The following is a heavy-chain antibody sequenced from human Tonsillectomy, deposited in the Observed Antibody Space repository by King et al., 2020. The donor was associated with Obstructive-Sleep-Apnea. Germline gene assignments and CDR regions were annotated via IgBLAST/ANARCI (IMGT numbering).Heavy chain of an antibody. CDR3: ATHEVDKSMILH. Sequence: VQLVESGGGLVQPGGSLRLSCAASGFTVSSNYMSWVRQAPGKGLEWVSIIYSGGTTYYADSVKGRFTISRDNSKNTLYLQMNSLRSEDTAVYYCATHEVDKSMILHWGQGTLVTVSS. J-gene: IGHJ4*02. CDR1: GFTVSSNY. CDR2: IYSGGTT. V-gene: IGHV3-66*01. D-gene: IGHD5-18*01.